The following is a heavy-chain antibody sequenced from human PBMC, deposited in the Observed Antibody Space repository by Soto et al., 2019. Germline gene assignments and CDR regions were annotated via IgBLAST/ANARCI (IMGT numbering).Heavy chain of an antibody. D-gene: IGHD6-13*01. Sequence: PSETLSLTCNVSGGSITRGDYYWSWLRQPPGKGLEWIGYIYYRAMPYYNPSLKSRVTISVDTSKNQFSLSMTSVTAADTAVYYCARGSALLFYYFGYWGQGTPVTVSS. J-gene: IGHJ4*02. CDR2: IYYRAMP. CDR1: GGSITRGDYY. CDR3: ARGSALLFYYFGY. V-gene: IGHV4-30-4*01.